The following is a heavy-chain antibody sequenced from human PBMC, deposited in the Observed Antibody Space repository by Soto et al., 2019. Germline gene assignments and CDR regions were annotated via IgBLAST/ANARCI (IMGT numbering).Heavy chain of an antibody. CDR3: ARGYCCSTSCYEVDYYGMDV. V-gene: IGHV1-3*01. CDR2: INAGNGNT. Sequence: ASVKVSCKASGYTFTSYAMHWVRQAPGQRLEWMGWINAGNGNTKYSQKFQGRVTITRDTSASTAYMELSSLRSEDTAVYYCARGYCCSTSCYEVDYYGMDVWGQGTTVTVSS. D-gene: IGHD2-2*01. J-gene: IGHJ6*02. CDR1: GYTFTSYA.